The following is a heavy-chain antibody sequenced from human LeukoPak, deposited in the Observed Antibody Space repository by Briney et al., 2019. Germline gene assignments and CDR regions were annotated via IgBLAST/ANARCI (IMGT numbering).Heavy chain of an antibody. Sequence: PSETLSLTCTVSGGSNSSSSYYWDWIRQSPGKGLEWIGNIYSGGSTYYTPSLKSRVTISVDTSKNQFSLKLSSVTAADTAIYFCARHSRSGSGGYENAFDIWGQGTMVTVSS. J-gene: IGHJ3*02. CDR2: IYSGGST. D-gene: IGHD5-12*01. CDR1: GGSNSSSSYY. V-gene: IGHV4-39*01. CDR3: ARHSRSGSGGYENAFDI.